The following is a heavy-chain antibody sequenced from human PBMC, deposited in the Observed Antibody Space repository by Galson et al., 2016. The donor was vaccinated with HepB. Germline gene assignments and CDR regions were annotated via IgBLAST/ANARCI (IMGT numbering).Heavy chain of an antibody. Sequence: SVKVSCKASGGTFSSYTVSWVRQAPGQGLEWMGGLIPIFGRTDYAQNFQGRVTITADESTCTAYMELSSLKSEDTAIYYCARRPGPWGQGTLVTVSS. V-gene: IGHV1-69*13. CDR3: ARRPGP. CDR2: LIPIFGRT. J-gene: IGHJ5*02. D-gene: IGHD2-8*02. CDR1: GGTFSSYT.